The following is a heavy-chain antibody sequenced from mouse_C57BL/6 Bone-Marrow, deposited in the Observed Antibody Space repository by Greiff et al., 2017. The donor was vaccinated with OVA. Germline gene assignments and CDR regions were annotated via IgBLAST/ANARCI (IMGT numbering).Heavy chain of an antibody. CDR3: AGRYDGSSWYFDV. J-gene: IGHJ1*03. V-gene: IGHV1-55*01. D-gene: IGHD1-1*01. CDR1: GYTFTSYW. Sequence: VQLQQPGAEPVKPGASVKMSCKASGYTFTSYWITWVKQRPGQGLEWIGDIYPGSGSTNYNEKFKSKATLTVDTSSSTAYMQLSSLTSEDSAVYDYAGRYDGSSWYFDVWGTGTTVTVSS. CDR2: IYPGSGST.